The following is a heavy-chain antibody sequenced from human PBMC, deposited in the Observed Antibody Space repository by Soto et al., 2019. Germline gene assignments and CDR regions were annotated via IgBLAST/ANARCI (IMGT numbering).Heavy chain of an antibody. J-gene: IGHJ4*02. CDR3: ARKLTPGYSSGWPLEY. CDR2: ISAYNGNT. CDR1: GYTFTSYG. D-gene: IGHD6-19*01. Sequence: ASVKVSCKASGYTFTSYGISWVRQAPGQGLEWMGWISAYNGNTNYAQKLQGRVTMTTDTSTSTAYMELRSLRSDDTAVYYCARKLTPGYSSGWPLEYWGQGTLVTVSS. V-gene: IGHV1-18*01.